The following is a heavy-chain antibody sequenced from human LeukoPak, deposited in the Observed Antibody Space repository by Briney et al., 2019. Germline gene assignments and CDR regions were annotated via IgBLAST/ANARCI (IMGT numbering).Heavy chain of an antibody. V-gene: IGHV3-33*06. D-gene: IGHD1-26*01. CDR1: GFTFSSYG. CDR3: AKVGVPGATTGFFDY. Sequence: GGSLRLSCAASGFTFSSYGMHWVRQAPGKGLEWVAVIWYDGSNKYYADSVKGRFTISRDNSKNTLYLQMNSLRAEDTAVYYCAKVGVPGATTGFFDYWGQGTLVTVSS. J-gene: IGHJ4*02. CDR2: IWYDGSNK.